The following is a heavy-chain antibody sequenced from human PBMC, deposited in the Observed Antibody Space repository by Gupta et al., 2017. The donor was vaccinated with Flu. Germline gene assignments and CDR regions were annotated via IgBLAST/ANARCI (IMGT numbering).Heavy chain of an antibody. V-gene: IGHV4-39*01. CDR2: IYYTGST. CDR1: EGSITGSNYY. D-gene: IGHD6-6*01. CDR3: SRHISSPQYHRPFDY. J-gene: IGHJ4*02. Sequence: QLQLQESGPRLLKPSETLSLTCTVSEGSITGSNYYWSWLRQPPGQGLEWIGSIYYTGSTYYNSSLGGRVTMAVDTSRNQFFLKLNFVSAADTAVYFCSRHISSPQYHRPFDYWAQGTLITVSS.